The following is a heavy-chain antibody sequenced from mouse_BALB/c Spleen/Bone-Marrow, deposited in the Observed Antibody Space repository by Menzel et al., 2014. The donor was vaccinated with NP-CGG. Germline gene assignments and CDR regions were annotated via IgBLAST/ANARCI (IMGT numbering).Heavy chain of an antibody. J-gene: IGHJ4*01. CDR3: ARSDGYYYAMDY. CDR2: ILPGSGST. D-gene: IGHD2-3*01. V-gene: IGHV1-9*01. Sequence: VQLQQSGAELMKPGASVKISCKATGYTFSSYWIEWVKQRPGHGPEWIGEILPGSGSTNYNEKFKGKATFTADTSSNTAYMQLSSLTSEDSAVYYCARSDGYYYAMDYWGQGTSVTVSS. CDR1: GYTFSSYW.